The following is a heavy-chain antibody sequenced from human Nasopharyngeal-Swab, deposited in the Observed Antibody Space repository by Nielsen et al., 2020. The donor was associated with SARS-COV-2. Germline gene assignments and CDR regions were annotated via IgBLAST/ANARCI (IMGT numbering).Heavy chain of an antibody. Sequence: SETLSLTCTVSGGSISSGSYYWSWIRQPAGKGLEWIGRIYTSGSTNYNPSLKSRVTISVDTSKNQFSLKLSSVTAADTAAYYCARAEDIVVVPAAIVFDIWGQGTMVTVSS. J-gene: IGHJ3*02. CDR3: ARAEDIVVVPAAIVFDI. V-gene: IGHV4-61*02. CDR1: GGSISSGSYY. CDR2: IYTSGST. D-gene: IGHD2-2*01.